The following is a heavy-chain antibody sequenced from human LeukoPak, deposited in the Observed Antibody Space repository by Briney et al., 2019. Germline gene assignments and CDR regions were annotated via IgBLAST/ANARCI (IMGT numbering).Heavy chain of an antibody. V-gene: IGHV3-48*02. Sequence: GGSLRLSCVASGFTFNTYSLNWVRQSPWKGLEWISYISGSSGSMHYADSVKGRFTISGDNAQNSLYLQMNSLRDEDTAIYYCATCSYDSSGYYYAWGQGTLVTVSS. CDR3: ATCSYDSSGYYYA. CDR1: GFTFNTYS. J-gene: IGHJ5*02. D-gene: IGHD3-22*01. CDR2: ISGSSGSM.